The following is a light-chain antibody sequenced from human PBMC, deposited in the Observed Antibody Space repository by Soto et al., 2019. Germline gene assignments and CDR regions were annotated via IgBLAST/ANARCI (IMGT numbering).Light chain of an antibody. CDR1: SSNIGAGYD. CDR3: QSYDSSLSTYV. Sequence: QSVLTQPASVSGAPGQSVTISCTGSSSNIGAGYDVHWYQQLPGTAPKLLIYDNSTRPSGVPDRFSGSKSGTSASLPITGLHHEDDEAEYCQSYDSSLSTYVFGTGTKLTVL. J-gene: IGLJ1*01. CDR2: DNS. V-gene: IGLV1-40*01.